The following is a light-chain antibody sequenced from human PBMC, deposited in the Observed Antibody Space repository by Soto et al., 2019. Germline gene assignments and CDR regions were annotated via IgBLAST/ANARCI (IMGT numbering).Light chain of an antibody. V-gene: IGLV2-14*01. CDR2: EVN. Sequence: QSALTQPASVSGSPGQSITISCTGTSGDVGGYNYVSWYQLDPGKAPKLIIYEVNNRPSGVSNRFYGSKSGNTASLTISGLQAEDEADYYCTSYTSSGPWVFGGGTKLTVL. J-gene: IGLJ3*02. CDR1: SGDVGGYNY. CDR3: TSYTSSGPWV.